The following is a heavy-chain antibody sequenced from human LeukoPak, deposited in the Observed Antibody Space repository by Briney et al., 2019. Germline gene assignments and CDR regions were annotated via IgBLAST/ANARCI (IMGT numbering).Heavy chain of an antibody. V-gene: IGHV1-2*02. CDR3: ARDRVSVSSYFDY. CDR1: GYTFTGYY. CDR2: INPNGGGT. Sequence: ASVKVSCKASGYTFTGYYMHWVRQAPGQGLEWMGWINPNGGGTNYAQKFQGRVTMTRDTSTSTVYMELSSLRSEDTAVYYCARDRVSVSSYFDYWGQGTLVTVSS. D-gene: IGHD5/OR15-5a*01. J-gene: IGHJ4*02.